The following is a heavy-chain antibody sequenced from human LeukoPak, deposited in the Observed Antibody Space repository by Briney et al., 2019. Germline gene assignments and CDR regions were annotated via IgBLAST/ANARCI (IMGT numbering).Heavy chain of an antibody. CDR2: ISPDGTYT. J-gene: IGHJ4*02. CDR1: GFIFSDHW. CDR3: TRDLHV. V-gene: IGHV3-74*01. Sequence: PGGSLRVSCAASGFIFSDHWMHWVRQAPGEALVWVSRISPDGTYTSSADSVRGRFTTSRDNARSTVYLQMNRLRVEDTAIYYCTRDLHVWGQGTLVTVSS.